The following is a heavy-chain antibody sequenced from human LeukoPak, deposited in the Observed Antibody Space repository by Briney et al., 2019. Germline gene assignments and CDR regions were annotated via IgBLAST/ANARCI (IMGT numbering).Heavy chain of an antibody. CDR3: ARARKYCSGGSCYHLDY. V-gene: IGHV3-11*04. CDR2: ISSSGSTI. D-gene: IGHD2-15*01. Sequence: GGSLRLSCAASGFTLSDYYMSWIRQAPGKGLEWVSYISSSGSTIYYADSVKGRFTISRDNAKNSLYLQMNSLRAKDTAVYYCARARKYCSGGSCYHLDYWGQGTLVTVSS. J-gene: IGHJ4*02. CDR1: GFTLSDYY.